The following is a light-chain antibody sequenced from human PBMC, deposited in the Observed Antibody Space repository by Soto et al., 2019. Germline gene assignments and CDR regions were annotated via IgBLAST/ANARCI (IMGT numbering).Light chain of an antibody. J-gene: IGKJ1*01. Sequence: EVVMTQSPATLSVSPGERATLSCRASQRISSNLAWYQQRRGQAPRLLIYGASTRAPGIPARFSGSGSETEFTLTISSLQSEEFAVYYWQNCKNWPPWTFGQGTKVGIK. V-gene: IGKV3-15*01. CDR1: QRISSN. CDR2: GAS. CDR3: QNCKNWPPWT.